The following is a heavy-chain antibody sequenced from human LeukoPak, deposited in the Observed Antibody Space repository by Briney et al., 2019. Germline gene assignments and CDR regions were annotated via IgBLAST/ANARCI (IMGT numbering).Heavy chain of an antibody. CDR1: GGSISSYY. Sequence: TSETLSLTCTVSGGSISSYYWSWIRQPPGKGLEWIGYIYYSGSTNYNPSLKSRVTMSVDTSKNQFSLKLSSVTAADTAVYYCAGGVRRWLQSGGEIDYWGQGTLVTVSS. CDR3: AGGVRRWLQSGGEIDY. J-gene: IGHJ4*02. D-gene: IGHD5-24*01. CDR2: IYYSGST. V-gene: IGHV4-59*12.